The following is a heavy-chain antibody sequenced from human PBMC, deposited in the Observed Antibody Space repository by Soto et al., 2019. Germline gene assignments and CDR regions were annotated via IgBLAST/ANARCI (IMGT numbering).Heavy chain of an antibody. CDR2: IYHRGST. J-gene: IGHJ4*02. CDR3: ARGGACSGGSCYSVVDFDY. V-gene: IGHV4-34*01. CDR1: GGSFSDYY. Sequence: SETLSLTCAVYGGSFSDYYWSWIRQPPGKGLEWIGKIYHRGSTDYNPSLKSRVTISVGTTNNQFSLKLNSVTAADTAVYYCARGGACSGGSCYSVVDFDYWGQGTLVTVSS. D-gene: IGHD2-15*01.